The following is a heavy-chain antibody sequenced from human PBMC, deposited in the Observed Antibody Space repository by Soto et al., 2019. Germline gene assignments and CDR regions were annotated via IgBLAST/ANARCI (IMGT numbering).Heavy chain of an antibody. V-gene: IGHV4-39*01. Sequence: SETLSLTCTVSGGSITNSTYHWGWIRQPPGKGLEWIGRIYHTGTTYYNPSLKSRVTMSLETSKNQLSLTLTSVAAADTAVYYCAGRVGWVRSPGGFDTWGQGTLVTVSS. J-gene: IGHJ5*02. CDR3: AGRVGWVRSPGGFDT. CDR2: IYHTGTT. D-gene: IGHD4-17*01. CDR1: GGSITNSTYH.